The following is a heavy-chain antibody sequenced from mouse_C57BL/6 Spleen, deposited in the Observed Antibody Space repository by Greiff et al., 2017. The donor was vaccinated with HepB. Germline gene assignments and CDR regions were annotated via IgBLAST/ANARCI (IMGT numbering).Heavy chain of an antibody. D-gene: IGHD3-2*02. CDR2: IYPGDGDT. V-gene: IGHV1-80*01. CDR3: ARRSQDSSGYPYFDY. CDR1: GYAFSSYW. J-gene: IGHJ2*01. Sequence: QVQLQQSGAELVKPGASVKISCKASGYAFSSYWLNWVKQRPGKGLEWIGQIYPGDGDTTYNGKFKGKATLTADKSSSTAYMQLSSLTSEDSAVYFCARRSQDSSGYPYFDYWGQGTTLTVSS.